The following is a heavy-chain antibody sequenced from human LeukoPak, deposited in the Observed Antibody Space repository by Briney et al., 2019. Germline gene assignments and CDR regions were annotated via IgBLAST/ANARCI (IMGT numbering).Heavy chain of an antibody. D-gene: IGHD3-3*01. CDR3: ATLRFLEWFSYYYYMDV. Sequence: ASVRVSCKVSGHTFTDYYMHWVQQAPGKGLEWMGLVDPEDGETIYAEKFQGRVTITADTSTDTAYMELSSLRSEDTAVYYCATLRFLEWFSYYYYMDVWGKGTTVTVSS. CDR2: VDPEDGET. J-gene: IGHJ6*03. CDR1: GHTFTDYY. V-gene: IGHV1-69-2*01.